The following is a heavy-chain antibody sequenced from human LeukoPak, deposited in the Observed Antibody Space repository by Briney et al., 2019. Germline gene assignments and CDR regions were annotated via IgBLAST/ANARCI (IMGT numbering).Heavy chain of an antibody. CDR1: GYSFTSYW. J-gene: IGHJ4*02. CDR2: IYPGDSDT. Sequence: GESLKISCKGSGYSFTSYWIGWVRQMPGKGLEWMGIIYPGDSDTRYSPSFQGQVTISAVKSISTAYLQWSSLKASDTAMYYCARVNVAYCGGDCRTQHRNFDYWGQGTLVTVSS. V-gene: IGHV5-51*01. CDR3: ARVNVAYCGGDCRTQHRNFDY. D-gene: IGHD2-21*02.